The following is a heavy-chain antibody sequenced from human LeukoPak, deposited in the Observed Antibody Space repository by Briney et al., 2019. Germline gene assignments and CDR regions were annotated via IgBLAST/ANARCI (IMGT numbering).Heavy chain of an antibody. V-gene: IGHV3-30*18. CDR3: AKERRGWFQES. D-gene: IGHD6-19*01. CDR1: GFTFSDYA. J-gene: IGHJ5*02. Sequence: GGSLRLSCAASGFTFSDYAMHWVRQAPGKGLEWVALISHNGVSQYYADSVRGRFTISRDNFQSTLYLQMNSLSAEDTAVYYCAKERRGWFQESWGQGSLVTVSS. CDR2: ISHNGVSQ.